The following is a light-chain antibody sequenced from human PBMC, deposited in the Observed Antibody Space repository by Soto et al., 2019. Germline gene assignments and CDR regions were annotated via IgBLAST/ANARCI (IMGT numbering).Light chain of an antibody. J-gene: IGLJ1*01. CDR3: SSYTSSSTRV. CDR2: DVS. Sequence: QSALTQPASVSGSPGQSITISCSETSSDVGRYNFVSWYQQHPGKAPKLMIYDVSNRPSGISNRFSGSKSGNTASLTISGLQPEDEADHYCSSYTSSSTRVFGTGTKLTVL. V-gene: IGLV2-14*01. CDR1: SSDVGRYNF.